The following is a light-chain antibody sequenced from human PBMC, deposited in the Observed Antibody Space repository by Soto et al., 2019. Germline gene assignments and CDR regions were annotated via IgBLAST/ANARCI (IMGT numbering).Light chain of an antibody. CDR3: QQSDSTPRT. Sequence: DIQMTQSPTSLSASVGDRVTITCRASQSISSYLNWYQQKPGKAPKLLIYAASSLKSGVPSRFSGSGSGTDFTLTISRLQPEDFATYYCQQSDSTPRTFGQGTKLEIK. J-gene: IGKJ2*01. CDR2: AAS. V-gene: IGKV1-39*01. CDR1: QSISSY.